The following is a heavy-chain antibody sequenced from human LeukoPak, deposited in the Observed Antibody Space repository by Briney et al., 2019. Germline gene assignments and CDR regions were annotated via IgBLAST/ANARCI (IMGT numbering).Heavy chain of an antibody. J-gene: IGHJ4*02. V-gene: IGHV3-69-1*01. Sequence: GGSLRLSCAASGFTFSDYAMTWVRQAPGKGLEWVSTINSGGAINYADSVKGRFTISRDNAKNTLYLQMNSLRVEDTAVYYCARDEPTVTTGPPVGSWGQGTLVTVSS. D-gene: IGHD4-17*01. CDR1: GFTFSDYA. CDR2: INSGGAI. CDR3: ARDEPTVTTGPPVGS.